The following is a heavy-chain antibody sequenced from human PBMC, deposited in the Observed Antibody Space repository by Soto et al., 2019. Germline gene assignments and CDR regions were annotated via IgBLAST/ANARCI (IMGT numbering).Heavy chain of an antibody. D-gene: IGHD3-10*01. CDR2: INSDGSST. J-gene: IGHJ6*02. V-gene: IGHV3-74*01. CDR1: GFTFSSYW. Sequence: GGSLRLSCAASGFTFSSYWMHWVRQAPGKGLVWVSRINSDGSSTSYADSVKGRFTISRDNAKNTLYLQMNSLRAEDTAVYYCARGRLNYGSGSPFYYGMDVWGQGTTVTVSS. CDR3: ARGRLNYGSGSPFYYGMDV.